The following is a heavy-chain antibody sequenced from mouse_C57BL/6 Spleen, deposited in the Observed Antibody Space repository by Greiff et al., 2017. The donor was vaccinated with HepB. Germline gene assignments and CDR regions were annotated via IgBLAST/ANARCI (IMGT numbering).Heavy chain of an antibody. Sequence: QVQLQQPGAELVKPGASVKLSCMASGYTFTSYWMQWVKQRPGQGLEWIGEIDPSDSYTNYNQKFKGKATLTVDTSSSTAYMQLSSLTSEDSAVYYCARGGYYGSSSYWYFDVWGTGTTVTVSS. CDR1: GYTFTSYW. V-gene: IGHV1-50*01. CDR2: IDPSDSYT. J-gene: IGHJ1*03. D-gene: IGHD1-1*01. CDR3: ARGGYYGSSSYWYFDV.